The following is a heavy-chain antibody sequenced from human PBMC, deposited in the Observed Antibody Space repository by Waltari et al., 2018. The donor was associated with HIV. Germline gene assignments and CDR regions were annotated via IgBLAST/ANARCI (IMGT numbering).Heavy chain of an antibody. CDR1: GFSFGDYP. D-gene: IGHD3-16*01. V-gene: IGHV3-49*04. J-gene: IGHJ6*02. CDR3: ARDCRLGPLKYYYYGMDV. CDR2: IRTKAYGGTT. Sequence: EEQLVESGGGLVQPGRYLRLSCTASGFSFGDYPISWVRQAPGKGLEWVGFIRTKAYGGTTEYAASVKGRFTISRDDSKSIAYLQVSNLKSEDTAVYYCARDCRLGPLKYYYYGMDVWGQGTAVTVSS.